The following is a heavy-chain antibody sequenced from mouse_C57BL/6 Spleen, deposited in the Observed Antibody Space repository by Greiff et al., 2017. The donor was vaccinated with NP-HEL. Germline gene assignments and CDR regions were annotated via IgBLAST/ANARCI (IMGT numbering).Heavy chain of an antibody. CDR1: GFTFSDYG. Sequence: EVQVVESGGGLVQPGGSLKLSCAASGFTFSDYGMAWVRQAPRKGPEWVAFISNLAYSIYYADTVTGRFTISRENAKNTLYLEMSSLRSEDTAMYYCARHRDYGSGGYFDYWGQGTTLTVSS. V-gene: IGHV5-15*01. CDR2: ISNLAYSI. J-gene: IGHJ2*01. D-gene: IGHD1-1*01. CDR3: ARHRDYGSGGYFDY.